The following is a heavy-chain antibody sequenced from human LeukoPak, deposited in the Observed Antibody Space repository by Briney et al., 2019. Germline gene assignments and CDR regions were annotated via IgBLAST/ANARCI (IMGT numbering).Heavy chain of an antibody. CDR1: GGTFSSYT. CDR3: ARGEPDILTGYSQYYYYYYYMDV. V-gene: IGHV1-69*05. D-gene: IGHD3-9*01. Sequence: SVKVSCKASGGTFSSYTISWVRQAPGQGLEWMGGIIPIFGTANYAQKLQGRVTMTTDTSTSTAYMELRSLRSDDTAVYYCARGEPDILTGYSQYYYYYYYMDVWGKGTTVTVSS. CDR2: IIPIFGTA. J-gene: IGHJ6*03.